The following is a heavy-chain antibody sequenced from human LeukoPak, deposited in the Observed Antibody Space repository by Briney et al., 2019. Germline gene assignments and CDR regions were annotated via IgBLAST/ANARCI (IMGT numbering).Heavy chain of an antibody. CDR3: ARGGGSGSYFAFDI. J-gene: IGHJ3*02. CDR1: GFTFSSYG. Sequence: GGSLRLSCAASGFTFSSYGMSWVRQAPGKGLEWVSAISGSGGSTYYADSVKGRVTLSRDNSKNTLYLQMNSLRAEGTASYYCARGGGSGSYFAFDIWGQGTMVTVSS. V-gene: IGHV3-23*01. CDR2: ISGSGGST. D-gene: IGHD1-26*01.